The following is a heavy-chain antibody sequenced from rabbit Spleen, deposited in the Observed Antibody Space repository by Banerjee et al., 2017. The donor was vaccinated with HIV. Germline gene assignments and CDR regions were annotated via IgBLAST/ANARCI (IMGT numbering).Heavy chain of an antibody. V-gene: IGHV1S40*01. CDR2: IYVGNSVAT. CDR3: ARFYAGYGDFGYAAM. J-gene: IGHJ4*01. Sequence: QSLEESGGGLVQPEGSLTLTCTASGFSFSSSYYMCWVRQAPGKGPEWIGCIYVGNSVATYYASWTGGRFTISKTSSTTVTLQMTSLTAADTATYFCARFYAGYGDFGYAAMWGPGTLVTVS. D-gene: IGHD7-1*01. CDR1: GFSFSSSYY.